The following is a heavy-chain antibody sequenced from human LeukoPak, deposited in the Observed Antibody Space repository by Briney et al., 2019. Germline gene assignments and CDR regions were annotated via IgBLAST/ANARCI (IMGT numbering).Heavy chain of an antibody. CDR3: ARWMSMVVTGFDY. V-gene: IGHV4-31*03. D-gene: IGHD4-23*01. J-gene: IGHJ4*02. Sequence: TLSLTCTVSGGSISSGGYYWSWIRQHPGKGLEWIGYIYYSGSTYYNPSLKSRVTISVDTSKNQFSLKLSSVTAADTAVYYCARWMSMVVTGFDYWGQGTLVTVCS. CDR2: IYYSGST. CDR1: GGSISSGGYY.